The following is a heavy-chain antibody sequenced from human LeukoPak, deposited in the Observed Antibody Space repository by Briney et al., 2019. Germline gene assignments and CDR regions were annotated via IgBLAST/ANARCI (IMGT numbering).Heavy chain of an antibody. D-gene: IGHD2-21*02. CDR1: GYSFTSYW. CDR2: IYPGYSDT. Sequence: GESLKISCKGSGYSFTSYWIGWVRQMPGKGLEWMGIIYPGYSDTRYSPSFQGQVTISADKSISTAYLQWSSLKASDTAMYYCARLGAYCGGDCYHDFDYWGQGTLVTVSS. CDR3: ARLGAYCGGDCYHDFDY. V-gene: IGHV5-51*01. J-gene: IGHJ4*02.